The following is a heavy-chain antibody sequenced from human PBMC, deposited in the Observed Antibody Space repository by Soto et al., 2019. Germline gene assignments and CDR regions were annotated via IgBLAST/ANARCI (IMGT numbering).Heavy chain of an antibody. J-gene: IGHJ5*02. CDR3: ARGPYCSSTSCYHWFDP. V-gene: IGHV4-39*01. CDR1: GGSISSSSYY. D-gene: IGHD2-2*01. Sequence: QLQLQESGPGLVKPSETLSLTCTVSGGSISSSSYYWGWIRQPPGKGLEWIGSIYYSGSTYYNPSLKSRVTISVDTSKNQFSLKLSSVTAADTAVYYCARGPYCSSTSCYHWFDPWGQGTLVTVSS. CDR2: IYYSGST.